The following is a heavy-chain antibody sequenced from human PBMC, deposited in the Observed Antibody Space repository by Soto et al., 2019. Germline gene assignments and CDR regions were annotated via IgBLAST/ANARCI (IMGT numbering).Heavy chain of an antibody. D-gene: IGHD3-10*01. J-gene: IGHJ4*02. V-gene: IGHV4-4*02. CDR2: IYHSGNT. Sequence: QVQLQESGTGLVKPSGTLSLTCALSGASIITDNWWRWVRQPPGKEMEWIGEIYHSGNTNFNPSVKSRVTISVDTSKNQFSLTVSSVTAADTAIYYCARASASSKLRGVVINWGQGTLVTVSS. CDR1: GASIITDNW. CDR3: ARASASSKLRGVVIN.